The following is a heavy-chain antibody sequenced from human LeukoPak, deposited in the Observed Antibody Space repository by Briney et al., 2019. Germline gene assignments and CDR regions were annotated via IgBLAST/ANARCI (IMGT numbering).Heavy chain of an antibody. CDR3: ARDKPPLIAVAGTPYGY. J-gene: IGHJ4*02. CDR1: GFTFSSYW. V-gene: IGHV3-7*01. Sequence: PGGSLRLSCAASGFTFSSYWMSWVRQAPGKGLEWVANIKQDGSEKYYVDSVKDRFTISRDNAKNSLYLQMNSLRAEDTAVYYCARDKPPLIAVAGTPYGYWGQGTLVTVSS. CDR2: IKQDGSEK. D-gene: IGHD6-19*01.